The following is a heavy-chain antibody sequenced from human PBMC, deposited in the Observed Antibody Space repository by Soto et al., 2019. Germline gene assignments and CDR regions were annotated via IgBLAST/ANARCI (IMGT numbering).Heavy chain of an antibody. Sequence: QAHLVQSGAEVRKPGASVKLSCTAAGYAFTGYAIHWVRQAPGQGLEWMGWINAGNGYTKFSQNFQGRVSVTRDTSSSMAYMELSSLRFEDTAVYYCARGDYYDSSGLDLWGQGPWSPSPQ. V-gene: IGHV1-3*01. CDR2: INAGNGYT. CDR3: ARGDYYDSSGLDL. D-gene: IGHD3-22*01. CDR1: GYAFTGYA. J-gene: IGHJ5*02.